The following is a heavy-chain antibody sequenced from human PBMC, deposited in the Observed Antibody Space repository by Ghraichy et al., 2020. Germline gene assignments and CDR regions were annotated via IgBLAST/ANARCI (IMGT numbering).Heavy chain of an antibody. CDR1: GFTFSDYY. CDR2: ISSSGSTI. CDR3: ARVRRPYDYVWGTYRYSYYFDC. D-gene: IGHD3-16*02. J-gene: IGHJ4*02. Sequence: LSLTCAASGFTFSDYYMSWIRQAPGKGLEWVSYISSSGSTIYYADSVKGRFTISRDNAKNSLFLQMNSLRAEDTAVYFCARVRRPYDYVWGTYRYSYYFDCWGQGTLVTVSS. V-gene: IGHV3-11*01.